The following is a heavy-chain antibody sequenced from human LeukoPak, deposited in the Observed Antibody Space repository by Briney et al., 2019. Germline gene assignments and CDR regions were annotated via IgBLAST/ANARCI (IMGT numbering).Heavy chain of an antibody. CDR2: INHSGST. CDR1: GGSFSGYY. D-gene: IGHD3-10*01. CDR3: ARGSPYGRNWFDP. J-gene: IGHJ5*02. Sequence: SETLSLTCAVYGGSFSGYYWSWIRQPPGKGLEWIGEINHSGSTNYNPSLKSRVTISVDTSKNQYSLKLSSVTAADTAVYYCARGSPYGRNWFDPWGQGTLVTVSS. V-gene: IGHV4-34*01.